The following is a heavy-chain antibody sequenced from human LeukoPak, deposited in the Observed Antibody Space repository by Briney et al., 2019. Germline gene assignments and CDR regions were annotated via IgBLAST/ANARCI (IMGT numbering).Heavy chain of an antibody. V-gene: IGHV3-74*01. Sequence: GGSLRLSCAASGFTFSSSWPHWVRHAPGKGLVCVSHINMDGGVTDYAESVKGRFSISRDNAKNALYLQMNSLRVEDTAIYYCVKVRGRARVGYFDYWGQGTLVTVSS. D-gene: IGHD1-26*01. CDR2: INMDGGVT. CDR3: VKVRGRARVGYFDY. CDR1: GFTFSSSW. J-gene: IGHJ4*02.